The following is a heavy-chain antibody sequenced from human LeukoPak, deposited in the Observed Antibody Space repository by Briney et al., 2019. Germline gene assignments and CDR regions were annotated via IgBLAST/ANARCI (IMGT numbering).Heavy chain of an antibody. CDR3: ARHSSRGHYFDY. V-gene: IGHV4-59*08. J-gene: IGHJ4*02. CDR2: IYHSGSA. D-gene: IGHD1-26*01. CDR1: GGSISSYY. Sequence: PSETLSHTCSVSGGSISSYYWSWIRQSPGKGLEWIGYIYHSGSANYNPSLKSRVTISLDTSKNQFSLKLSSVTAADTAVYYCARHSSRGHYFDYWGQGTLVTVSS.